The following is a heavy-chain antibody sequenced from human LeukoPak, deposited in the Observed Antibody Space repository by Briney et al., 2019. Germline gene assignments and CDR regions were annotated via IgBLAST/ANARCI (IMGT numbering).Heavy chain of an antibody. CDR3: ARGGWNKFDY. D-gene: IGHD3-22*01. J-gene: IGHJ4*02. Sequence: SETLSLTCTVSGGSISSYYWSWIRQPPGKGLEWIGYIYYSGSTNYNPSLKSRVTISVDTSKNQLSLKLTSVTAADTAVYYCARGGWNKFDYWGQGTLVTVSS. V-gene: IGHV4-59*01. CDR2: IYYSGST. CDR1: GGSISSYY.